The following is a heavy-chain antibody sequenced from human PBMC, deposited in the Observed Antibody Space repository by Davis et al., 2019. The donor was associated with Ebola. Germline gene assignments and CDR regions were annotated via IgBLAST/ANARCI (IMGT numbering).Heavy chain of an antibody. CDR2: ISGSSGST. CDR1: GFTFSSYA. V-gene: IGHV3-23*01. Sequence: GESLKISCAASGFTFSSYAMSWVRQAPGKGLEWVSAISGSSGSTYYADSVKGRFTISRDNSKNTLYLQMDSLRADDTAVYYCARGRGGKSLYGMDVWGQGTTVTVSS. D-gene: IGHD2-15*01. J-gene: IGHJ6*02. CDR3: ARGRGGKSLYGMDV.